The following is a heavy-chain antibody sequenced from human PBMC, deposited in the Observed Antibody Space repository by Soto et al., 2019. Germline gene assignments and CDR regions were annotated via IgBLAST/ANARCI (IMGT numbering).Heavy chain of an antibody. CDR1: GYTFTSYA. CDR3: ARSLYSSSYYFDY. V-gene: IGHV1-3*01. D-gene: IGHD6-13*01. CDR2: INAGNGNT. Sequence: ASVKVSCKASGYTFTSYAMHLVLQAPGQRLEWMGWINAGNGNTKYSQKFQGRVTITRDTSASTAYMELSSLRSEDTAVYYCARSLYSSSYYFDYWGQGTLVTVS. J-gene: IGHJ4*02.